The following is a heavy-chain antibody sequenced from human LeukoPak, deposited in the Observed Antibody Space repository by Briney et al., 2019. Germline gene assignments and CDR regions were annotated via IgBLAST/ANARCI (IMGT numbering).Heavy chain of an antibody. Sequence: SVKVSCKASGGTFSSYAIGWVRQAPGQGLEWMGGINPIFGTANYAQKFQGRVTITADKSTSTVYMELSSLRSEDTAVYYCARGFRGDYAPDYWGQGTLVTVSS. CDR2: INPIFGTA. CDR1: GGTFSSYA. J-gene: IGHJ4*02. CDR3: ARGFRGDYAPDY. D-gene: IGHD4-17*01. V-gene: IGHV1-69*06.